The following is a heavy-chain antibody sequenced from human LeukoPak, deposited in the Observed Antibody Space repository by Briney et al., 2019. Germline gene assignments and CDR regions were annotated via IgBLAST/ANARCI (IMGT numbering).Heavy chain of an antibody. CDR1: GFTFSSYG. V-gene: IGHV3-33*01. CDR2: IWYDGSNK. D-gene: IGHD6-6*01. J-gene: IGHJ4*02. CDR3: ARDIAVSSSLDY. Sequence: GGSLRLSCAASGFTFSSYGMHWVRQAPGKGLEWVAVIWYDGSNKYYADFVKGRFTISRDNSKNTLYLQMNSLRAEDTAVYYCARDIAVSSSLDYWGQGTLVTVSS.